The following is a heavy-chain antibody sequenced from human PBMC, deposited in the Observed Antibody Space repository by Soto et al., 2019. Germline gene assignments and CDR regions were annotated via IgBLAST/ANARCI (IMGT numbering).Heavy chain of an antibody. J-gene: IGHJ5*02. CDR3: ARDLSYRGYYDSSGYYPTWFAP. V-gene: IGHV1-69*13. CDR2: IIPIFGTA. Sequence: GASVKVSCKASVGTFSSYAISWVRQAPGQGLEWMGGIIPIFGTANYAQKFQGRVTITADESTSTAYMELSSLRSEDTAVYYCARDLSYRGYYDSSGYYPTWFAPWGQGTQVTVSS. CDR1: VGTFSSYA. D-gene: IGHD3-22*01.